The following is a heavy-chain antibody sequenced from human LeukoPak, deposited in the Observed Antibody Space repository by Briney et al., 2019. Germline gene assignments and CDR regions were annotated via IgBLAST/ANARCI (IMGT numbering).Heavy chain of an antibody. V-gene: IGHV3-15*01. CDR1: GFTSSSYA. D-gene: IGHD3-10*01. Sequence: PGGSLRLSCAASGFTSSSYAMSWVRQAPGKGLEWVGRIKSKADGGTTDYAAPVKGRFTISRDDSKNTLYLQMNSLKTEDTAVYYCTTGDMVRGVIDNYYFDYWAREPWSPSPQ. CDR2: IKSKADGGTT. CDR3: TTGDMVRGVIDNYYFDY. J-gene: IGHJ4*02.